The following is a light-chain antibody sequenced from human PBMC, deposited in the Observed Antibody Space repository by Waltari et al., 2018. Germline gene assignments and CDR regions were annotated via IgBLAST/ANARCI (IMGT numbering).Light chain of an antibody. V-gene: IGKV1-39*01. CDR3: QQSYSTPYT. CDR2: AAS. J-gene: IGKJ2*01. Sequence: DIQLTQSPSFLSASIGDRVTITCRASQDISNSLAWYQQKPGKAPKLLIYAASSLQSGVPSRFSGSGSGTDFTLTISSLQPEDFATYYCQQSYSTPYTFGQGTKLEIK. CDR1: QDISNS.